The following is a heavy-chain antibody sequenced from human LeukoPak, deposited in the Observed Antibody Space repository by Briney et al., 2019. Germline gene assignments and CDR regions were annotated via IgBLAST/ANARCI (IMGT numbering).Heavy chain of an antibody. CDR2: IYYSGST. D-gene: IGHD3-10*01. CDR1: GGSISSGGYF. Sequence: SETLSLTCTVSGGSISSGGYFWSWIRQHPGKGLEWIGYIYYSGSTYYNPSLKSRVTISVDTSKNQFSLKLSSVTAADTAVYYCASYGSGSYRFDPWGQGTLVTVSS. J-gene: IGHJ5*02. V-gene: IGHV4-31*03. CDR3: ASYGSGSYRFDP.